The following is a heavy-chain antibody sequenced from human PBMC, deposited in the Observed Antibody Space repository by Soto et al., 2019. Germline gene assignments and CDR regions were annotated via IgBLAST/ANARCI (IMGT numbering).Heavy chain of an antibody. J-gene: IGHJ6*02. V-gene: IGHV1-69*01. D-gene: IGHD1-26*01. CDR1: GGTFSSYA. CDR2: IIPIFGTA. CDR3: ARAPDVVGARVGYYYYGMDV. Sequence: QVQLVQSGAEVKKPGSSVKVSCKASGGTFSSYAISWVRQAPGQGLEWMGGIIPIFGTANYAQKFQGRVTITADESTSTAYIELSSLRSEDTAVYYCARAPDVVGARVGYYYYGMDVWGQGTTVTVSS.